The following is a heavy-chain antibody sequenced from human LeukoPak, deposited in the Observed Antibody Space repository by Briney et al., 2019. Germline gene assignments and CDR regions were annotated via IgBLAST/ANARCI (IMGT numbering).Heavy chain of an antibody. J-gene: IGHJ4*02. CDR3: ARKAFSDY. V-gene: IGHV1-2*02. CDR1: GHTFTGYY. Sequence: GASVTVSCTASGHTFTGYYMHWVRQAPGQGLEWMGWINPNNGGTNYAQKFQGRVTMTTDTSISTAYMELSRLRSDDTAMYYCARKAFSDYWGQGTLVTVSS. CDR2: INPNNGGT. D-gene: IGHD3-3*01.